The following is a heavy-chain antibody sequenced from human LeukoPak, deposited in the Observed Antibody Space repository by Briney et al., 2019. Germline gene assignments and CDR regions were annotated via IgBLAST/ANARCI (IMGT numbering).Heavy chain of an antibody. CDR2: IIPIFGTA. D-gene: IGHD3-10*01. CDR1: GGTFSSYA. J-gene: IGHJ6*04. V-gene: IGHV1-69*13. Sequence: SVKVSCTASGGTFSSYAISWVRQAPGQGLEWMGGIIPIFGTANYSQKFQGRVTITADESTSTAYMELSSLRSEDTAVYYCARESGEVCYCCYYGMDVWGKGTTVTVSS. CDR3: ARESGEVCYCCYYGMDV.